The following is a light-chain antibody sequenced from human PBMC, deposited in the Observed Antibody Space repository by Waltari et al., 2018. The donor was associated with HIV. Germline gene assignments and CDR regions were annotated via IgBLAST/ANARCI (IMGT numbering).Light chain of an antibody. V-gene: IGLV3-1*01. J-gene: IGLJ2*01. CDR1: NLENTY. CDR3: QAWDSSVV. Sequence: SYDLAQAPSVSVSPGQTATITCSGDNLENTYVSWYQQRPGQSPILVIYQDFKRPSGIPERFSGSNSGDTATLTISGTQAMDEADYYCQAWDSSVVFGGGTKLTVL. CDR2: QDF.